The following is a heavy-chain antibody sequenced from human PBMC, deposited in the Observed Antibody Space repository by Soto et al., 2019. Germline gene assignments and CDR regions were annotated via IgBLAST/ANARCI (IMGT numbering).Heavy chain of an antibody. CDR1: GYTFTSYY. J-gene: IGHJ5*02. CDR2: INPSGGST. CDR3: ARVEPKGNWFDP. V-gene: IGHV1-46*01. Sequence: ASVKVSCKASGYTFTSYYMHWLRQAPGQGLEWMGIINPSGGSTSYAQKFQGRVTMTRDTSTSTVYMELRSLRSDDTAVYYCARVEPKGNWFDPWGQGTLVTVSS.